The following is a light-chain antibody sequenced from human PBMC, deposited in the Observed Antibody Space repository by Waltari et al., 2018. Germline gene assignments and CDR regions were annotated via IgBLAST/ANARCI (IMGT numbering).Light chain of an antibody. Sequence: QSALTQPASVSGTPGQSLTISCTGTTRYVGTYNLGSWYQQPPGKAPKLMMCEVIKRPSGVSDRCSGSKSGNTASLTISGLQAEDEADYYCCSYAGSGTYVFGTETKVTVL. J-gene: IGLJ1*01. V-gene: IGLV2-23*02. CDR3: CSYAGSGTYV. CDR2: EVI. CDR1: TRYVGTYNL.